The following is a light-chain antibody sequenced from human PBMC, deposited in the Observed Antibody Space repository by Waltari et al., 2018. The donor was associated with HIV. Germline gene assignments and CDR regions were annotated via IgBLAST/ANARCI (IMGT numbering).Light chain of an antibody. CDR3: QAWDTSGVV. J-gene: IGLJ2*01. CDR2: QDN. CDR1: TLGNKY. V-gene: IGLV3-1*01. Sequence: SSELIQPPSMSVSPGQTASITCSGDTLGNKYTSWYQQKPGQSPVLVMYQDNKRPSDIPERFSGSNSGDTATLTISGTQALDEADYYCQAWDTSGVVFGGGTKLTVL.